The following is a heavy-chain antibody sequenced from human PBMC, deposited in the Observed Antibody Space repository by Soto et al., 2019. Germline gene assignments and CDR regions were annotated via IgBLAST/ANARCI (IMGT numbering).Heavy chain of an antibody. Sequence: QVQLVQSGAEVKKPGASVKVSCKASGYTFTSYYMHWLLQAPGQGLAWRGIINPSGGSTSYAQKFQCRVTMTRDKSTSKVYMELSSLRSDDTAVYYYARSKDYSFDYWGQGTLVTVSS. CDR2: INPSGGST. CDR1: GYTFTSYY. J-gene: IGHJ4*02. V-gene: IGHV1-46*01. CDR3: ARSKDYSFDY. D-gene: IGHD2-15*01.